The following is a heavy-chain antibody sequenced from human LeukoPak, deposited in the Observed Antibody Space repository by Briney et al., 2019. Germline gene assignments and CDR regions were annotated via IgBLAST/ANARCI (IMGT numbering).Heavy chain of an antibody. CDR3: ATFSAVAGYYFDY. CDR1: GGTFSSYA. CDR2: IIPIFGTA. J-gene: IGHJ4*02. D-gene: IGHD6-19*01. V-gene: IGHV1-69*13. Sequence: GASVKVSCKASGGTFSSYAISWVRQAPGQGLEWMGGIIPIFGTANYAQKFQGRVTITADESTSTAYMELSSLRSVDTAVYYCATFSAVAGYYFDYWGQGTLVTVSS.